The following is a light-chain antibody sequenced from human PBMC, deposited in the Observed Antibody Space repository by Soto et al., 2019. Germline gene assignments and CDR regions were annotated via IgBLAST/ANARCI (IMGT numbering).Light chain of an antibody. V-gene: IGLV2-8*01. Sequence: QYARTQPPSASGSPGQAVTIPCTGTKNDIGVYDFVSWYQHHPGKAPRLIIYEVVQRPSGVPDRFSGSKSGNTASLTVSGLQAADEADYFCKSYAGSNTYVFGSGTKVTVL. CDR1: KNDIGVYDF. CDR2: EVV. J-gene: IGLJ1*01. CDR3: KSYAGSNTYV.